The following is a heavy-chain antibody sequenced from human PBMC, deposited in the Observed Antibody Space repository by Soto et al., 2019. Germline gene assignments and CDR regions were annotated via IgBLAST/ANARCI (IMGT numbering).Heavy chain of an antibody. V-gene: IGHV3-7*01. CDR1: GFTFSSYW. J-gene: IGHJ4*02. D-gene: IGHD1-1*01. Sequence: VQLVESGGGVVQPGRSLRLSCAASGFTFSSYWMNWVRQAPGQGLEWVANINQDGSDYNHVASVKGRFTISRDNAKNSLFLQMNASRVEDTAVYYCARTGDGHHDFLDYWGQGILVSVSS. CDR2: INQDGSDY. CDR3: ARTGDGHHDFLDY.